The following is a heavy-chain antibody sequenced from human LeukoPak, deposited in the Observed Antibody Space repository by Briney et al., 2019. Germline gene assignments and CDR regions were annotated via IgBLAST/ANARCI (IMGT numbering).Heavy chain of an antibody. V-gene: IGHV4-39*01. CDR3: ATGPTLSYYDFWSGHGNWFDP. J-gene: IGHJ5*02. CDR1: GGSISSYY. Sequence: KPSETLSLTCTVSGGSISSYYWGWIRQPPGKGLEWIGSIYYSGSTYYNPSLKSRVTISVDTSKNQFSLKLSSVTAADTAVYYCATGPTLSYYDFWSGHGNWFDPWGQGTLVTVSS. D-gene: IGHD3-3*01. CDR2: IYYSGST.